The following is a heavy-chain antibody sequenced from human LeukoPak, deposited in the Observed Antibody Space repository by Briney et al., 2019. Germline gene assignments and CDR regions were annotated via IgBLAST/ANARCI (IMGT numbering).Heavy chain of an antibody. CDR1: GGTFSSYA. V-gene: IGHV1-69*13. D-gene: IGHD3-9*01. J-gene: IGHJ3*02. CDR3: AGLGYYDILAGSWRAFDI. Sequence: SVKVSCKASGGTFSSYAVNWVRQAPGPGLEWVGGIIPIFGTANYAQTFQGRVTITADESTSTAFMELSSLRSEDTAMYYCAGLGYYDILAGSWRAFDIWGQGTMVTVSS. CDR2: IIPIFGTA.